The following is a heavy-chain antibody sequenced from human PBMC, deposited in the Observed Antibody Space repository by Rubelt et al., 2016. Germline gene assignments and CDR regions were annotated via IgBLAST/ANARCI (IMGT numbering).Heavy chain of an antibody. Sequence: QLQLQESGPGLVKPSETLSLTCTVSGGSISSSSYYWGCIRQPPGKGLEWIGSVYYSGSTYYKPSLTSRITISVDTSKNLFSLVLCSATAADTAVYDCARRDSGGYWYFDLWGRGTLVTVSS. CDR1: GGSISSSSYY. CDR3: ARRDSGGYWYFDL. CDR2: VYYSGST. J-gene: IGHJ2*01. D-gene: IGHD2-15*01. V-gene: IGHV4-39*01.